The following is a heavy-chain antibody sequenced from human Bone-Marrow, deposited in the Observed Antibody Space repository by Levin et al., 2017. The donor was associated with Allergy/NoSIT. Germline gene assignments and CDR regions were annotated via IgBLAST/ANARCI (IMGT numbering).Heavy chain of an antibody. V-gene: IGHV3-48*01. CDR2: IAADNTTI. Sequence: PGGSLRLSCDASGFTFSSYGIIWVRQAPGKGLEWVSYIAADNTTIYYADSVRGRFTISRDNAKKSLFLHMNSLRAEDTAVYYCAREGSRRSTSLGHYYFDCWGQGTLVTVAS. J-gene: IGHJ4*02. CDR3: AREGSRRSTSLGHYYFDC. D-gene: IGHD6-6*01. CDR1: GFTFSSYG.